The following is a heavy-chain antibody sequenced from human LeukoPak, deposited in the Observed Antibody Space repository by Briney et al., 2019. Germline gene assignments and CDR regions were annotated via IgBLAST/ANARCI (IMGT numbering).Heavy chain of an antibody. Sequence: GGSLRLSCAGSGFTFRSYAMSWVRQSPVKGLEWVSAISDSGDGTYYADSVKARFTISRDNSKNTVYLEMSSLRAEDTAVYYCARDWRRYGMDVWGQGTTVTVSS. CDR1: GFTFRSYA. D-gene: IGHD6-25*01. V-gene: IGHV3-23*01. J-gene: IGHJ6*02. CDR2: ISDSGDGT. CDR3: ARDWRRYGMDV.